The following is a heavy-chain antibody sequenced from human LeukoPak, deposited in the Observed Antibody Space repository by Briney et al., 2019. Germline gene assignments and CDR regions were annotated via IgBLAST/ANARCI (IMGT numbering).Heavy chain of an antibody. CDR3: AKRAGEF. Sequence: GGSLRLSCAASGFTFSSYSMNWVRQAPGKGLEWVSYISSSSSTIYYADSAKGRFTISRDNAKNSLYLQMNSLRAEDTAVYYCAKRAGEFWGQGTLVTVSS. CDR1: GFTFSSYS. V-gene: IGHV3-48*01. J-gene: IGHJ4*02. CDR2: ISSSSSTI. D-gene: IGHD3-16*01.